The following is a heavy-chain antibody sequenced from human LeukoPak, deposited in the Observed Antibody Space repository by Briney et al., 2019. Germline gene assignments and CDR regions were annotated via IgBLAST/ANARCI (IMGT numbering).Heavy chain of an antibody. CDR2: ISWNSGSI. CDR3: ARDHYDTWSRRGNFDS. D-gene: IGHD3-3*01. Sequence: GGSLRLSCAGSGFIFNNYAMHWVRQPPGKGLEWVSGISWNSGSIDYADSVKGRFTISRDNAKNSLYLQMNSLRVEDTAVFYCARDHYDTWSRRGNFDSWGQGTLVIVSS. CDR1: GFIFNNYA. V-gene: IGHV3-9*01. J-gene: IGHJ4*02.